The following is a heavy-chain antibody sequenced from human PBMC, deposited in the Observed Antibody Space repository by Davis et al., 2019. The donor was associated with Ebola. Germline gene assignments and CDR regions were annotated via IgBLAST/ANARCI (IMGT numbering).Heavy chain of an antibody. CDR2: INHSGST. J-gene: IGHJ6*02. CDR3: ARGRRSLWFGELVSGIYYYYGMDV. D-gene: IGHD3-10*01. V-gene: IGHV4-4*02. Sequence: PSETLSLTCAVSGGSISSSNWWSWVRQPPGKGLEWIGEINHSGSTNYNPSLKSRVTISVDTSKNQFSLKLSSVTAADTAVYYCARGRRSLWFGELVSGIYYYYGMDVWGQGTTVTVSS. CDR1: GGSISSSNW.